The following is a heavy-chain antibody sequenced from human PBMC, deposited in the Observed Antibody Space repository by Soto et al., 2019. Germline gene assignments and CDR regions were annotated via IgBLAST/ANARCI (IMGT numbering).Heavy chain of an antibody. J-gene: IGHJ4*02. CDR2: IYHSGST. V-gene: IGHV4-38-2*01. D-gene: IGHD3-10*01. CDR3: ARVPTDYYGSGTFDY. Sequence: SETLSLTCAVSGYSISSGYYWGWIRQPPGKGLEWIGSIYHSGSTYYNPSLKSRVTISVATSKNQFSLKLSSVTAADTAVYYCARVPTDYYGSGTFDYWGQGTLVTVSS. CDR1: GYSISSGYY.